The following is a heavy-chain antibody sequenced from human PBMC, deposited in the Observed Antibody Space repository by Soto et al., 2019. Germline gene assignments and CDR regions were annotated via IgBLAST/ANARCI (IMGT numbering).Heavy chain of an antibody. CDR2: IWYDGSNK. V-gene: IGHV3-33*01. J-gene: IGHJ6*02. CDR1: GFTFSSYG. CDR3: ARDLGDGYNNYGMDV. Sequence: QVQLVESGGGVVQPGRSLRLSCAASGFTFSSYGMHWVRQAPGKGLEWVAVIWYDGSNKYYADSVKGRFTISRDNSKNTLYLQMNSLRAEDTAVYYCARDLGDGYNNYGMDVWGQGTTVTVSS. D-gene: IGHD1-26*01.